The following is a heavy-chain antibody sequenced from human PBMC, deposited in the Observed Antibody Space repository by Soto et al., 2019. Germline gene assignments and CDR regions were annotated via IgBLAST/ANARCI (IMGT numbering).Heavy chain of an antibody. CDR3: ARGGVAPSAFDI. J-gene: IGHJ3*02. CDR2: IYTGGGT. D-gene: IGHD1-26*01. CDR1: GFTVSHYY. V-gene: IGHV3-53*01. Sequence: GGSLRLSCVASGFTVSHYYMSWVRQAPGKGLEWVSLIYTGGGTSYADSVKGRFTVSRDNSKNTLYLQMNSLRDEDTAVYYCARGGVAPSAFDIWGRGTMVTVSS.